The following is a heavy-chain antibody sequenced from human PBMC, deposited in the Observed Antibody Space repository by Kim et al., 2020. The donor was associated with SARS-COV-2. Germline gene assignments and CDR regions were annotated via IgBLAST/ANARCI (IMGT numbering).Heavy chain of an antibody. CDR3: ARDQSSVGY. CDR2: ISYDGNNK. Sequence: GGSLRLSCAASGFTFSNYAMHWVRQAPGKGLEWVAVISYDGNNKYYADSMKGRFTISRDNSKNTLCLQMNSLRDEDTAMYYCARDQSSVGYWGQGTLVTVSS. D-gene: IGHD6-6*01. V-gene: IGHV3-30-3*01. J-gene: IGHJ4*02. CDR1: GFTFSNYA.